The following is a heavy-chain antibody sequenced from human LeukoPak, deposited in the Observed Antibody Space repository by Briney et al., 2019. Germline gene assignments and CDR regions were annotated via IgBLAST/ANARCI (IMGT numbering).Heavy chain of an antibody. V-gene: IGHV3-21*01. CDR3: ARDDLERDGAFDI. CDR1: GFTFSSYT. CDR2: ISSSNSYI. D-gene: IGHD1-1*01. Sequence: GGSLRLSCAASGFTFSSYTMNWVRQAPGKGLEWVSSISSSNSYIYYADSVKGRFTISRDNAKNSLYLQMNSLRAGDTAVYYCARDDLERDGAFDIWGQGTMVTVSS. J-gene: IGHJ3*02.